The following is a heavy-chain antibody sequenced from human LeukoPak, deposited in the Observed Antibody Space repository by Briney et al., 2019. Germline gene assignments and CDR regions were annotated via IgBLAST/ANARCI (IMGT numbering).Heavy chain of an antibody. Sequence: SETLSLTCAVYGGSFRGYYWSWIRQPPGKGLEWVGEINHSGSTNYNPSLKSRVTISVDKSKNQFSLKLSSVTAADTAVYYCARGGTRFIYCSSTSCKNYMDVWGKGTTVTVSS. V-gene: IGHV4-34*01. D-gene: IGHD2-2*01. CDR3: ARGGTRFIYCSSTSCKNYMDV. J-gene: IGHJ6*03. CDR1: GGSFRGYY. CDR2: INHSGST.